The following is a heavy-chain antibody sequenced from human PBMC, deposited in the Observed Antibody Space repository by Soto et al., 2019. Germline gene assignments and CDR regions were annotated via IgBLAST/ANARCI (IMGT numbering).Heavy chain of an antibody. CDR1: GGTFSSYA. J-gene: IGHJ4*02. CDR2: IIPIFGTA. Sequence: QVQLVQSGAEVKKPGSSVKVSCKASGGTFSSYAISWVRQAPGQGLEWMGGIIPIFGTANYAQKFQGRVTITADESTSTAYRELSSLRSEDTAVYYCARVSVDTAMPDRYFDYWGQGTLVTVSS. CDR3: ARVSVDTAMPDRYFDY. V-gene: IGHV1-69*12. D-gene: IGHD5-18*01.